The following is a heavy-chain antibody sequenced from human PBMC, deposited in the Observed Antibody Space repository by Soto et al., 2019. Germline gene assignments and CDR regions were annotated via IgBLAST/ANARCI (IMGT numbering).Heavy chain of an antibody. Sequence: QIQLVQSGSEVRMPGASVKVSCKASGYIFTTYSITWVRQAPGQGLEWMGWVSASNGQTNYAQKFEDRVTMTTDTSTTTAYMELRSLRSDDTAVYYCAREAFGGKAIWFAPGGQGTLFTVSS. J-gene: IGHJ5*02. D-gene: IGHD3-10*01. CDR1: GYIFTTYS. CDR2: VSASNGQT. V-gene: IGHV1-18*01. CDR3: AREAFGGKAIWFAP.